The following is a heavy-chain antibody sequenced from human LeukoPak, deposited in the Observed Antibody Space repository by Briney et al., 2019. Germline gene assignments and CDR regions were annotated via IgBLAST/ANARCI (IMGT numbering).Heavy chain of an antibody. V-gene: IGHV3-21*01. J-gene: IGHJ6*02. CDR1: GFTFSTYS. CDR3: ARDSSSWSHDGMDV. CDR2: ISSGSSYI. Sequence: GGSLRLSCAASGFTFSTYSMNWVRQAPGKGLEWVSSISSGSSYIYYADSAKGRFTISRDNAKNSLYLQMNSLRAEDTAVYYCARDSSSWSHDGMDVWGQGTTVTVSS. D-gene: IGHD6-13*01.